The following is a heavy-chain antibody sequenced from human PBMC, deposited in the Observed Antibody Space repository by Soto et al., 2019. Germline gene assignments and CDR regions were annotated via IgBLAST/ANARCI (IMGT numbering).Heavy chain of an antibody. CDR3: AKDRHYPRAYFHY. CDR1: GFTVTSNG. CDR2: ISANGQGI. Sequence: EVKLLESGGGLVQPGGSLRLSCGVSGFTVTSNGVSWVRQAPGKGLEWVSAISANGQGIWYADSVKGRFTISRDISRNTVFLQMDSLRAEYTAVYYCAKDRHYPRAYFHYWGQGTLVPVSS. J-gene: IGHJ4*02. V-gene: IGHV3-23*01. D-gene: IGHD3-10*01.